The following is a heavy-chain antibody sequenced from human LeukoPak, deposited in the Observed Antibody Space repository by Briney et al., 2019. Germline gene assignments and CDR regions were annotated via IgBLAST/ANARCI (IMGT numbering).Heavy chain of an antibody. CDR1: GYSISNGYY. V-gene: IGHV4-38-2*02. CDR2: IYHTGST. D-gene: IGHD6-13*01. J-gene: IGHJ4*02. Sequence: SETLSLTCTVSGYSISNGYYWGWIRQPPGTGLEWIGSIYHTGSTYYNLSLKSRFTISVDTSKNQFSLNLSSVTAADTAVYYCASLTVRRSSSWEKTNDYWGQGTLVTVSS. CDR3: ASLTVRRSSSWEKTNDY.